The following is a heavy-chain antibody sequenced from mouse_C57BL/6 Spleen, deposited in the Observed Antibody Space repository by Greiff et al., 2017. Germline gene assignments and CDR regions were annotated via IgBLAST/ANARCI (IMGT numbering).Heavy chain of an antibody. D-gene: IGHD1-1*01. CDR1: GFSFNTYA. J-gene: IGHJ4*01. V-gene: IGHV10-1*01. Sequence: VQLKESGGGLVQPKGSLKLSCAASGFSFNTYAMNWVRQAPGKGLEWVARIRSKSNNYATYYADSVKDRFTISRDDSESMLYLQMNNLKTEDTAMYYCVRQGYGSSYYAMDYWGQGTSVTVSS. CDR2: IRSKSNNYAT. CDR3: VRQGYGSSYYAMDY.